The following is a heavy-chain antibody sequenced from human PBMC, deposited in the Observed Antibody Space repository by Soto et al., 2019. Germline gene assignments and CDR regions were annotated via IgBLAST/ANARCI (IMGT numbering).Heavy chain of an antibody. D-gene: IGHD3-10*01. Sequence: SETLSLTCAVSGGSISSGGYSWSWIRQPPGKGLEWIGYIYHSGSTYYNPSLKSRVTISVDTSKNQFSLKLSSVTAADTAVYYCARDSMSFGELYHFDYWGQGTLVTVSS. V-gene: IGHV4-30-2*05. CDR1: GGSISSGGYS. CDR3: ARDSMSFGELYHFDY. J-gene: IGHJ4*02. CDR2: IYHSGST.